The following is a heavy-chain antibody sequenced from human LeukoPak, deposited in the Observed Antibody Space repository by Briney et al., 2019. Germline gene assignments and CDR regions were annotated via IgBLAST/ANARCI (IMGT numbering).Heavy chain of an antibody. Sequence: GGSLRLSCAASGFTFSSYSMNWIRQAPGKGLDWVSSINSTRSYIYYADSVKGRFTISRDNAKNSLYLQMNSLRAEDTAVYYCARDGGQDYYDSSGYRFLPRDYYYYGMDVWGQGTTVTVSS. J-gene: IGHJ6*02. CDR2: INSTRSYI. D-gene: IGHD3-22*01. V-gene: IGHV3-21*01. CDR1: GFTFSSYS. CDR3: ARDGGQDYYDSSGYRFLPRDYYYYGMDV.